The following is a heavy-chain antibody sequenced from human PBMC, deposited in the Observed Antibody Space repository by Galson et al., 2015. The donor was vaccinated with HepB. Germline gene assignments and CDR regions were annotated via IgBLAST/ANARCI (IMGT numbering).Heavy chain of an antibody. CDR3: ARFKARGYFDY. CDR1: GGTLRNYA. D-gene: IGHD3-10*01. V-gene: IGHV1-69*13. Sequence: SVKVSCKASGGTLRNYAISWVRQAPGQGLEWMGRIIPIFGRTTFAQKFQGRLTITASESTNTAYMELASLTFEDTAVYYCARFKARGYFDYWGQGTLVTVSS. CDR2: IIPIFGRT. J-gene: IGHJ4*02.